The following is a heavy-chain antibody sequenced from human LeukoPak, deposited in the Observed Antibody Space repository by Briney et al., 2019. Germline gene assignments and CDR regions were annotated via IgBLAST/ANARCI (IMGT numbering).Heavy chain of an antibody. CDR2: FDPEDGET. CDR1: GYTLTELS. J-gene: IGHJ4*02. Sequence: GASVTVSFTVSGYTLTELSMHWVRQAPGKGLEWMGGFDPEDGETIYAQKFQGRVTMTEDTSTDTAYMELGSLRSEDTAVYYCAVAGPLYYFDYWGQGTLVTVSS. D-gene: IGHD6-19*01. V-gene: IGHV1-24*01. CDR3: AVAGPLYYFDY.